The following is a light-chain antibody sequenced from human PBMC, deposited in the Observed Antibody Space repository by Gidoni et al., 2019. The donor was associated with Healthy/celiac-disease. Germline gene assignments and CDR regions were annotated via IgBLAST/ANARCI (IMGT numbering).Light chain of an antibody. CDR2: LDS. Sequence: EIVMTQSPLSLPVTPGEPASISCRSSQSLLHSNGYNYLDWYLQKPGQSPQLLIYLDSNRASGVPDRFSGSGSGTDFTLKISRVEAEDVGVYYCMQALQTPDTFGQGTKLEIK. CDR3: MQALQTPDT. V-gene: IGKV2-28*01. J-gene: IGKJ2*01. CDR1: QSLLHSNGYNY.